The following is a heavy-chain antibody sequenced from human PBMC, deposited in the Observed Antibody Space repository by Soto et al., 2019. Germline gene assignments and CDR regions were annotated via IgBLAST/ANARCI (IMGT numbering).Heavy chain of an antibody. V-gene: IGHV1-18*01. CDR2: ISPYNDDT. CDR1: GYSFSSYG. Sequence: QAQLVQSGAEVKKPGASVKVSCKASGYSFSSYGITWVRQAPGQGLEWLGWISPYNDDTTYAQRLQGRVTMTTDTSTRTACMDISGLRSDDTDIYYCARGGYYDSSGARNYHYYGMDVWGQGTTVTVSS. CDR3: ARGGYYDSSGARNYHYYGMDV. J-gene: IGHJ6*02. D-gene: IGHD3-22*01.